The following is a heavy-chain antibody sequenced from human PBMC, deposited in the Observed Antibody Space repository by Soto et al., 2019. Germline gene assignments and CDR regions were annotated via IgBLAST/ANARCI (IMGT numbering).Heavy chain of an antibody. V-gene: IGHV2-26*01. J-gene: IGHJ4*02. CDR3: ARIPFEDILLMGDLYFDS. CDR1: GFSLSNARMG. Sequence: QVTLKESGPVLVKPTETLTLTCTVSGFSLSNARMGVSWIRQPPGKALEWLAHIFSNDEKSYSTSLKSRLTISKDTSKSQVVLTMTNMDPVDTATYYCARIPFEDILLMGDLYFDSWGQGTLVTVSS. CDR2: IFSNDEK. D-gene: IGHD2-8*01.